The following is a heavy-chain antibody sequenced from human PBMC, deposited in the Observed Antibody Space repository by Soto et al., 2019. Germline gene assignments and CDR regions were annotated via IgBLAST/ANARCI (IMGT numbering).Heavy chain of an antibody. Sequence: GGSLRLSCAASGFTFSSYAMSWVRQAPGKGLEWVSAISGSGGSTYYADSVKGRFTISRDNSKNTLYLQMNSLRAEDMAVYYCANDVVVVAATLPQLIDYWGQGTLVTVSS. D-gene: IGHD2-15*01. CDR3: ANDVVVVAATLPQLIDY. J-gene: IGHJ4*02. CDR2: ISGSGGST. CDR1: GFTFSSYA. V-gene: IGHV3-23*01.